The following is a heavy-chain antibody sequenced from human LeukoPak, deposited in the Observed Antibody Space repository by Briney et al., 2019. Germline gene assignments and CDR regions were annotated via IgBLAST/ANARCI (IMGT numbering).Heavy chain of an antibody. CDR3: ARDYWGSVVDEYYFDY. J-gene: IGHJ4*02. Sequence: SETLSLTCTVSGGSISSGYYWGWIRQPPGKGLEWIGSIYHSGSTYYNPSLKSRVTISVDTSKNQFSLKLSSVTAADTAVYYCARDYWGSVVDEYYFDYWGQGTLVTVSS. V-gene: IGHV4-38-2*02. D-gene: IGHD2-2*01. CDR1: GGSISSGYY. CDR2: IYHSGST.